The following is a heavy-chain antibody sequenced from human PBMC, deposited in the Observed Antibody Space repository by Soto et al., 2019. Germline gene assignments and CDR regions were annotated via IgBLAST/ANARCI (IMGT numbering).Heavy chain of an antibody. CDR1: GDSINSGDYY. CDR2: IFYSGSA. V-gene: IGHV4-30-4*01. J-gene: IGHJ4*02. D-gene: IGHD4-17*01. CDR3: ARAMTTLGPYDY. Sequence: SETLSLTCGVSGDSINSGDYYWTWIRQSPGKGLEWVGYIFYSGSAAYNPSLKSRATMSMDTSTNQFSLKLGSVTAADTAVYYCARAMTTLGPYDYWGKGTPVTVSS.